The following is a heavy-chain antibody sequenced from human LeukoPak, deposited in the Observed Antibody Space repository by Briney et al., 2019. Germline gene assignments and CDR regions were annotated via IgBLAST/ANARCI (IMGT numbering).Heavy chain of an antibody. J-gene: IGHJ4*02. D-gene: IGHD3-3*01. CDR2: ISSSGSYI. Sequence: GGSLRLPCAASGFTFSSYSMNWVRQAPGKGLEWVSSISSSGSYIYYADSVKGRFTISRDNAKNSLYLQMNSLRAEDTAVYYCARASRESGLDYWGQGTLVTVSS. CDR1: GFTFSSYS. V-gene: IGHV3-21*01. CDR3: ARASRESGLDY.